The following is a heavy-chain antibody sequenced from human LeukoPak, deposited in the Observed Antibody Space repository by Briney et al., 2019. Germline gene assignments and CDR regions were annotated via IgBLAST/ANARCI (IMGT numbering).Heavy chain of an antibody. V-gene: IGHV4-39*01. CDR1: GGSISSSSFY. J-gene: IGHJ5*02. Sequence: SETLSLTCSVSGGSISSSSFYWGWIRQPPGKGLERIGEINHSGSTNYNPSLKSRVTISVDTSKNQFSLKLSSVTAADTAVYYCARHEAEITAYCSSTSCYRPRRIDPWGQGTLVTVSS. CDR2: INHSGST. D-gene: IGHD2-2*01. CDR3: ARHEAEITAYCSSTSCYRPRRIDP.